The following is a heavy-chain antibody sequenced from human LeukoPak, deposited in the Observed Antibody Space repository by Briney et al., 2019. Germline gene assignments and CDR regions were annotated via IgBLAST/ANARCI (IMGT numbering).Heavy chain of an antibody. CDR2: IIPIFGTA. Sequence: GASVKVSCKASGGTFSSYAISWVRQAPGQGLEWMGGIIPIFGTANYAQKFQGRVTITADESTSTAYMELSSLRSEDTAVYYCARVGGDYDFWSGYPGLAQAYYFDYWGQGTLVTVSS. J-gene: IGHJ4*02. D-gene: IGHD3-3*01. CDR3: ARVGGDYDFWSGYPGLAQAYYFDY. V-gene: IGHV1-69*13. CDR1: GGTFSSYA.